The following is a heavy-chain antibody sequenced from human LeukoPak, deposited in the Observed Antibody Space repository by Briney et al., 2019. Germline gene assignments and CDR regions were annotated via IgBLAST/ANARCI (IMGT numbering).Heavy chain of an antibody. Sequence: GGSLRLSCAPSILPFSTCSMKWVRQAPGKGLEWVSSISTGSSYMYYADSVKGRFTISRDNAKNSLYLQMNSLRVEDTAVYYCAGTAAGTDYWGQGTLVTVSS. D-gene: IGHD6-13*01. CDR2: ISTGSSYM. CDR1: ILPFSTCS. CDR3: AGTAAGTDY. J-gene: IGHJ4*02. V-gene: IGHV3-21*01.